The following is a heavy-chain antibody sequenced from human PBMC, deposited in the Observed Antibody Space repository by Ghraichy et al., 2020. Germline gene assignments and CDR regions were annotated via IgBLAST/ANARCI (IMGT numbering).Heavy chain of an antibody. Sequence: GSLRLSCAASGFTFNKYGMTWVRQAPGKGLEWVSSISDNYSYIYYADSVKGRFTISRDNGKSSLYLQMNSLTAEDTAVYYCARDSVAGLVSDYWGQGTLVTVSS. V-gene: IGHV3-21*01. CDR2: ISDNYSYI. J-gene: IGHJ4*02. CDR1: GFTFNKYG. D-gene: IGHD6-19*01. CDR3: ARDSVAGLVSDY.